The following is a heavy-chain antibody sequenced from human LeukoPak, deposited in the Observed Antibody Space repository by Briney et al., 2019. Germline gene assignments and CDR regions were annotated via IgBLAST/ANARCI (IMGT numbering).Heavy chain of an antibody. J-gene: IGHJ6*03. V-gene: IGHV4-30-2*02. CDR1: GGSISSGGYY. CDR2: IYHSGST. CDR3: ARGFTIPRKGYYMDV. Sequence: SETLSLTCTVSGGSISSGGYYWSWIRQPPGKGLEWIGYIYHSGSTYYNPSLKSRVTISVDRSKNQFSLKLSSVTAADTAVYYCARGFTIPRKGYYMDVWGKGTTVTVSS. D-gene: IGHD5-24*01.